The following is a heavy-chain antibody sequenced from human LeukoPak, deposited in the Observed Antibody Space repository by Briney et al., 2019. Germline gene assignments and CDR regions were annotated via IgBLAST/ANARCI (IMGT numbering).Heavy chain of an antibody. D-gene: IGHD3-22*01. V-gene: IGHV3-15*01. CDR2: IKSKTAGGTT. CDR3: TTLYDSSGYSY. CDR1: GLTFSNAW. J-gene: IGHJ4*02. Sequence: MPGGSLRLSCAASGLTFSNAWLSWVRQAPGKGLEWVGRIKSKTAGGTTDYAARVKGRFTISRDDSKNTLYLQMDSLKTEDTAVYYCTTLYDSSGYSYWGQGTLVAVSS.